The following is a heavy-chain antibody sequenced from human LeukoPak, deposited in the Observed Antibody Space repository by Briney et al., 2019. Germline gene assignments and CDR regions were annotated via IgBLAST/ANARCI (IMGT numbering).Heavy chain of an antibody. Sequence: PSETLSLTCTVSGGSISRSSYYWGWIRQPPGKGLEWIGSIYYSGSTYYNPSLKSRVTISVDTSKNQFSLKLSSVTAADTAVYYCARHMPSKVVAATRVGYWGQGTLVTVSS. D-gene: IGHD2-15*01. J-gene: IGHJ4*02. CDR3: ARHMPSKVVAATRVGY. CDR2: IYYSGST. CDR1: GGSISRSSYY. V-gene: IGHV4-39*01.